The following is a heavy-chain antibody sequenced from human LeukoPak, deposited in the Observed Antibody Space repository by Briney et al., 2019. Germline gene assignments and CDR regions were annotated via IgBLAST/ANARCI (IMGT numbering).Heavy chain of an antibody. V-gene: IGHV3-30*18. CDR1: GFSFSSYG. D-gene: IGHD4-17*01. CDR2: ISYDGNNE. Sequence: GGSLRLSCAASGFSFSSYGMNWVRQAPGKGLEWVAVISYDGNNEYYADSVKGRFTISRDNSKNTLYLQMNSLRAEDTAVYYCAKSPDTVHFDYWGQGTLVTVSS. CDR3: AKSPDTVHFDY. J-gene: IGHJ4*02.